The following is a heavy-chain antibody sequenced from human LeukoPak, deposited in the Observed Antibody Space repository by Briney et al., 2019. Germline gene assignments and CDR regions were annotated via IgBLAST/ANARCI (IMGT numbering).Heavy chain of an antibody. J-gene: IGHJ5*02. Sequence: ASVKVSCKASGYTFTGYYIHWVRRAPGQGLEWMGRINPNSGGTNYAQKFQGRVTMTRDTSISTAYMELSRLTSDDTAVYYCARVGVDLWFDPWGQGTLVTVS. CDR3: ARVGVDLWFDP. V-gene: IGHV1-2*06. CDR1: GYTFTGYY. CDR2: INPNSGGT. D-gene: IGHD3/OR15-3a*01.